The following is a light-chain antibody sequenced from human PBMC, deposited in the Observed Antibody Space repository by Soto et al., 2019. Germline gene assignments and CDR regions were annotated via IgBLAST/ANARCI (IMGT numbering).Light chain of an antibody. V-gene: IGLV2-8*01. Sequence: QSALTQPPCASGSPGQSVTISFTGTSSDVGGYNYVSWYQQHPGKVPKLMVYEVNKRPSGVPDRFSGSKSGNTASLTVSGLQAEDEADYYCTSYAGGNNVFGTGTKLTVL. CDR3: TSYAGGNNV. CDR2: EVN. CDR1: SSDVGGYNY. J-gene: IGLJ1*01.